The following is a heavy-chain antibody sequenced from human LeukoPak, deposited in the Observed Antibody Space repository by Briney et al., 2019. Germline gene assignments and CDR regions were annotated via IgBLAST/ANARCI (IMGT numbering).Heavy chain of an antibody. CDR2: INHSGST. CDR3: ARVAHPSRNGYYLGY. V-gene: IGHV4-34*01. J-gene: IGHJ4*02. CDR1: GGSFSDYY. Sequence: SETLSLTCAVYGGSFSDYYWTWVRQSPGKGLEWIGEINHSGSTNYNPSLKSRVTISADTSKSQFSRKVTSVTAADTALYYCARVAHPSRNGYYLGYWGQGTLVTISS. D-gene: IGHD5-12*01.